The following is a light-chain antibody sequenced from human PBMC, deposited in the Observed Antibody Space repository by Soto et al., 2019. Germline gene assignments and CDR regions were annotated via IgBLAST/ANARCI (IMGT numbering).Light chain of an antibody. J-gene: IGKJ2*01. CDR3: QQSYSTPYT. V-gene: IGKV1-39*01. CDR2: ATS. Sequence: EIQMTQSPSSLYASVGDGVTITCRASQSITRYLNWYQQKPGKAQKLLIYATSSLQGGVPSRFSGSGSGTDFSLTISSLQPEDFATYYCQQSYSTPYTFAQGTKL. CDR1: QSITRY.